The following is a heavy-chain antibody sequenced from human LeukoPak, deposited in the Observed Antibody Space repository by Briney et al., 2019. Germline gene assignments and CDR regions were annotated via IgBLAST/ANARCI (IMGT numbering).Heavy chain of an antibody. D-gene: IGHD1-26*01. CDR1: GGSISSYY. CDR2: IYYSGST. V-gene: IGHV4-59*01. Sequence: SETLSLTCTVSGGSISSYYWSWIRQPPGKGLEWIAYIYYSGSTSYNPSLKSRVTISVDTSKNQFSLKLNSVTAADTAMYYCARLFHPALSGNYPFDYWGQGTLVTVSS. CDR3: ARLFHPALSGNYPFDY. J-gene: IGHJ4*02.